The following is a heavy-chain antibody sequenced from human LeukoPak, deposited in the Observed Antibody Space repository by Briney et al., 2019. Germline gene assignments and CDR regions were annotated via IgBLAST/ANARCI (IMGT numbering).Heavy chain of an antibody. D-gene: IGHD1-26*01. V-gene: IGHV3-23*01. CDR3: AKDVGGATRFLDY. J-gene: IGHJ4*02. CDR2: ISGSGGST. CDR1: GFTFSSYA. Sequence: GGSLRLSCAASGFTFSSYAMSWVRQAPGKGLEWVSAISGSGGSTYNADSVKGRLTISRDNSKNTLDLQMNSLRAEDTAVYYCAKDVGGATRFLDYWGQGTLVTVSS.